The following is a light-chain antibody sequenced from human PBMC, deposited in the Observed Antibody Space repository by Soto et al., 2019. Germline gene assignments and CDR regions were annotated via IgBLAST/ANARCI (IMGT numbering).Light chain of an antibody. CDR3: QVWDIMTDNYV. CDR1: NIGNKR. J-gene: IGLJ1*01. V-gene: IGLV3-21*04. CDR2: YDS. Sequence: SYELTQSPSVSVAPEKTATITCGGNNIGNKRVHWYRQKPGQAPVLLISYDSDRPSGIPERFSGSNSGNTDTLTISRVEAGDEADYYCQVWDIMTDNYVFGSGTKVTVL.